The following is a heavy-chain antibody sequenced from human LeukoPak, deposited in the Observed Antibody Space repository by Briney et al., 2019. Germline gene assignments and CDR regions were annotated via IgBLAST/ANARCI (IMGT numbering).Heavy chain of an antibody. CDR3: AGIPKYYYDSSGEYYFDY. Sequence: GGSLRLSCAASGFTFSSYATSWVRQAPGKVLEWVSAISGSGGSTYYADSVKGRFTISRDNSKNTLYLQMNSLRAEDTAVYYCAGIPKYYYDSSGEYYFDYWGQGTLVTVSS. CDR2: ISGSGGST. CDR1: GFTFSSYA. V-gene: IGHV3-23*01. D-gene: IGHD3-22*01. J-gene: IGHJ4*02.